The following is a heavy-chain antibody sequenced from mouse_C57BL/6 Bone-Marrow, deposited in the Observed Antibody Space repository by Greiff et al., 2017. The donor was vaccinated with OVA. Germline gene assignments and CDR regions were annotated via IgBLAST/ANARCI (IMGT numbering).Heavy chain of an antibody. Sequence: EVHLVESGGGLVKPGGSLKLSCAASGFTFSDYGMHWVRQAPEKGLEWVAYISSGSSTIYYADTVKGRFTISRDNAKNTLFLQMTSLRSEDTAMXYCGKGGGGGMDYWGQGTSVTVSS. J-gene: IGHJ4*01. CDR3: GKGGGGGMDY. V-gene: IGHV5-17*01. D-gene: IGHD1-1*02. CDR2: ISSGSSTI. CDR1: GFTFSDYG.